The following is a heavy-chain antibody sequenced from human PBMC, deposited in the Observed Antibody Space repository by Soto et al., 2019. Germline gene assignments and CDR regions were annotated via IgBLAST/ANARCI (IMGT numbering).Heavy chain of an antibody. Sequence: QVQLQESGPGLVKPSQTLSLTCTVSGGSISSGDYYWSWIRQPPGKGLEWIGYIYYSGSTYYNSSLKRRVTISVDTSKNQFSLKLSSVTAADTAVYYCAREGGWLQLLDYWGQGTLVTVSS. CDR1: GGSISSGDYY. J-gene: IGHJ4*02. V-gene: IGHV4-30-4*01. CDR3: AREGGWLQLLDY. CDR2: IYYSGST. D-gene: IGHD5-12*01.